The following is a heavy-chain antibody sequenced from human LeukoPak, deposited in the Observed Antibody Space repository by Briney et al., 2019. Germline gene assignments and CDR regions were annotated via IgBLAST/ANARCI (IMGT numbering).Heavy chain of an antibody. V-gene: IGHV4-4*02. Sequence: PSETLSLTCAVSGGSISSSNWWSWVRQPPVKGLEWIGEIYHSGSTNYNPSLKSRVTISVDKSKNQFSLKLSSVTAADTAVYYCAREVQLWLTPSARRPGDYYGMDVWGQGTTVTVSS. CDR3: AREVQLWLTPSARRPGDYYGMDV. D-gene: IGHD5-18*01. CDR2: IYHSGST. J-gene: IGHJ6*02. CDR1: GGSISSSNW.